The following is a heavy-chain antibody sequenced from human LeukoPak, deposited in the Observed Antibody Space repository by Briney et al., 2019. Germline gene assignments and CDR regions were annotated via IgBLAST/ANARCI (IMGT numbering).Heavy chain of an antibody. CDR2: IYASGST. CDR1: GSSISGYW. CDR3: VRDPTVGATEFHP. V-gene: IGHV4-4*07. J-gene: IGHJ3*01. D-gene: IGHD1-26*01. Sequence: SETLSPTCTVSGSSISGYWWSWIRRTAGKGLEWIGRIYASGSTNYNPSLKSRVTMSVDNSNKQFSLKLTSVAAADTAIYYCVRDPTVGATEFHPWGQGTMVTVSS.